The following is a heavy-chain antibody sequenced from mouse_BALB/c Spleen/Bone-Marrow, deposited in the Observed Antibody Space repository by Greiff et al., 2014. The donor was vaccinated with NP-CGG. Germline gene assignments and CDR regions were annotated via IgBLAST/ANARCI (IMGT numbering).Heavy chain of an antibody. CDR2: IYPGDGNT. CDR1: GYVFSSSW. Sequence: QVQLQQPGPELVKPGAPVKISCRASGYVFSSSWMNWVKQRPGQGLEWIGRIYPGDGNTNYNGKFKGKATLTADTSSSTAYMQISSLTSVDSAVYFCARRRTFITSVVDYFDVWGAGTTVTVSS. J-gene: IGHJ1*01. V-gene: IGHV1-82*01. D-gene: IGHD1-1*02. CDR3: ARRRTFITSVVDYFDV.